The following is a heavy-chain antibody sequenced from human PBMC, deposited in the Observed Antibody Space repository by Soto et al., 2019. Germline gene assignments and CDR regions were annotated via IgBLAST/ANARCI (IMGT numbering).Heavy chain of an antibody. D-gene: IGHD3-22*01. Sequence: QVQLQESGPGLVKPSQTLSLTCTVSGGSISSGRYYWTWIRQHPGKGLEWIGYIYYSGSTYYNPSLESRVTMSVDPAKNQFSLKLSSVTAADTAVYYCARSSGYYFAYWGQGTLVTVSS. CDR3: ARSSGYYFAY. CDR1: GGSISSGRYY. CDR2: IYYSGST. J-gene: IGHJ4*02. V-gene: IGHV4-31*03.